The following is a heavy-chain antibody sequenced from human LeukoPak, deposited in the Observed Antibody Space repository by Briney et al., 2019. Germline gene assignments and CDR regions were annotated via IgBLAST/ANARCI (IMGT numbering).Heavy chain of an antibody. CDR1: GFTFDDYA. Sequence: PGGSLRLSCAASGFTFDDYAMHWVRQAPGKGLEWVSGISWNSGSIGYADSVKGRFTISRDNSKNTLYLQMNSLRAEDTAVYYCAKDSGSDDWGQGTLVTVSS. J-gene: IGHJ4*02. D-gene: IGHD1-26*01. V-gene: IGHV3-9*01. CDR3: AKDSGSDD. CDR2: ISWNSGSI.